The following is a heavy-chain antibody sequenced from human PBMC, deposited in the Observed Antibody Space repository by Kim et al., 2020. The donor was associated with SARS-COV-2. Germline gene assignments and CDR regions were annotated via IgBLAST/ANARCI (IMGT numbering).Heavy chain of an antibody. CDR3: AKDSRFKWVLGLKDY. CDR2: ISYDGSNK. J-gene: IGHJ4*02. Sequence: GGSLRLSCAASGFTFSSYGMHWVRQAPGKGLEWVAVISYDGSNKYYADSVKGRFTISRDNSKNTLYLQMNSLRAEDTAVYYCAKDSRFKWVLGLKDYWGQGTLVTVSS. V-gene: IGHV3-30*18. CDR1: GFTFSSYG. D-gene: IGHD3-10*01.